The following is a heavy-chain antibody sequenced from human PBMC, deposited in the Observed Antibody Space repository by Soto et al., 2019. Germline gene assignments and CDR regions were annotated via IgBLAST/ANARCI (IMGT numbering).Heavy chain of an antibody. CDR3: ARDVRDYYDSSGNWFDP. J-gene: IGHJ5*02. D-gene: IGHD3-22*01. V-gene: IGHV3-48*04. CDR1: GFTFSSYS. Sequence: GGSLRLSCAASGFTFSSYSMNWVRQAPGKGLEWVSYISSSSSTIYYADSVKGRFTISRDNAKNSLYLQMNSLRAEDTAVYYCARDVRDYYDSSGNWFDPWGQGTLVTVSS. CDR2: ISSSSSTI.